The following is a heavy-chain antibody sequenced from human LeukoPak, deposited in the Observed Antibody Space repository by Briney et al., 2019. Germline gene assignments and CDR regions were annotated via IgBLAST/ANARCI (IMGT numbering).Heavy chain of an antibody. J-gene: IGHJ2*01. CDR2: IVPLLDIA. V-gene: IGHV1-69*04. D-gene: IGHD3-22*01. CDR3: ARDRYYHDHRGYYYDWHFGL. Sequence: GASVKVSCKASGYTFTSYDINWVRQATGQGLEWMGRIVPLLDIANSAQKFQGRVTLTADKSTSTAYMELSSLRSEDTAVYYCARDRYYHDHRGYYYDWHFGLWGRGSLVTVSS. CDR1: GYTFTSYD.